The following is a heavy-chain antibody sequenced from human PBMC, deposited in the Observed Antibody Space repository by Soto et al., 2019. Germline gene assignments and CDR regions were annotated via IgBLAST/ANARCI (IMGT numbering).Heavy chain of an antibody. Sequence: GESLKISCKSSGYSFTDYWIGWVRQTPGKGLEWMGIIYPGDSDARYSPSFQGQVTISVDTSINTAFLRWNSLTASDTAIYYCARQADYHILTGYFYYFYYWGQGSRVTVSS. D-gene: IGHD3-9*01. J-gene: IGHJ4*02. CDR1: GYSFTDYW. CDR3: ARQADYHILTGYFYYFYY. V-gene: IGHV5-51*01. CDR2: IYPGDSDA.